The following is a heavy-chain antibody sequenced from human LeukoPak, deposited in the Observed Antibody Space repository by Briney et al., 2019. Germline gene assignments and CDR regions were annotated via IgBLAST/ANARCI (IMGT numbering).Heavy chain of an antibody. J-gene: IGHJ4*02. CDR1: GFPFSDYS. CDR3: ARDHNYAFDN. D-gene: IGHD1-1*01. V-gene: IGHV3-48*04. Sequence: GGSLRLSCTASGFPFSDYSMNWVRQAPGKGLEWISYIGISSGNTKYEDSVKGRFTISADNTKNAVYLQMNSLRVEDTAVYYCARDHNYAFDNWGQGTLVSVSS. CDR2: IGISSGNT.